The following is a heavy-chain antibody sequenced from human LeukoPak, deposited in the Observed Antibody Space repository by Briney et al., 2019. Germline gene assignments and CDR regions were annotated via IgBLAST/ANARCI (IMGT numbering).Heavy chain of an antibody. V-gene: IGHV1-69*06. CDR1: GGTFNRYA. Sequence: GASVKVSCKASGGTFNRYAISWVRQAPGQGLEWMGGIIPMFDTANYAQRFQGRLTITADKSTSTAYMELSSLRSEDTAVYYCARGLDYTMVRGVNNWFDPWGQGTLVTVSS. CDR2: IIPMFDTA. CDR3: ARGLDYTMVRGVNNWFDP. D-gene: IGHD3-10*01. J-gene: IGHJ5*02.